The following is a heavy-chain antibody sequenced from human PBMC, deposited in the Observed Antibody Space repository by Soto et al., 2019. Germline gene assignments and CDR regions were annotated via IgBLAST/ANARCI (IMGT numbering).Heavy chain of an antibody. CDR3: AKDRKGVQILWFGD. V-gene: IGHV3-30*18. J-gene: IGHJ4*02. D-gene: IGHD3-10*01. CDR2: ISYDGSNK. Sequence: QVQLVESGGGVVQPGRSLRLSCAASGFTFSSYGMHWVRQAPGKGLEWVAVISYDGSNKYYADSVKGRFTISRDNSKKTLYLQKNSLRAEDTAVYYCAKDRKGVQILWFGDWGQGTLVTVSS. CDR1: GFTFSSYG.